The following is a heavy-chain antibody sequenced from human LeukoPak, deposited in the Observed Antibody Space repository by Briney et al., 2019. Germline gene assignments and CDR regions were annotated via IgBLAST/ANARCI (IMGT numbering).Heavy chain of an antibody. CDR3: ARGEAAAGVNWFDP. D-gene: IGHD6-13*01. CDR2: IWYDGSNK. CDR1: GFTFSSYG. J-gene: IGHJ5*02. V-gene: IGHV3-33*01. Sequence: GGSLRLSCAASGFTFSSYGMHWVRQAPGKGLEWVAVIWYDGSNKYYADSVKGRFTISRDNSKNTLYLQMNSLRAEDTAVYYCARGEAAAGVNWFDPWGQGTLVTVSS.